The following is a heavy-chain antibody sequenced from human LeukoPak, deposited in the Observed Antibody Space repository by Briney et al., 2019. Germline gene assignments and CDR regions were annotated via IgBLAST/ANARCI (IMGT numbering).Heavy chain of an antibody. D-gene: IGHD2-2*01. V-gene: IGHV1-69*13. J-gene: IGHJ6*02. Sequence: GASVTVSCTASGGTFSSYAISWVRQAPGQGLEWMGGIIPIFGTANYAQKFQGRVTITADESTSTAYMELSSLRSEDTAVYYCASYPEPVPAAPPGGRTPHYYYYGMDVWGQGTTVTVSS. CDR2: IIPIFGTA. CDR3: ASYPEPVPAAPPGGRTPHYYYYGMDV. CDR1: GGTFSSYA.